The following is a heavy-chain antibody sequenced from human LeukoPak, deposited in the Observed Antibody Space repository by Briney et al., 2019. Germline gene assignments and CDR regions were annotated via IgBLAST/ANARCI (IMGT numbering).Heavy chain of an antibody. CDR1: GYTFTSYA. CDR2: ISAYNGNT. D-gene: IGHD6-13*01. V-gene: IGHV1-18*01. J-gene: IGHJ4*02. CDR3: XXEVSWQQFDFDY. Sequence: ASVKVSCKASGYTFTSYAMNWVRQAPGQGLEWMGWISAYNGNTNYAQKLQGRVTMTTDTSTSTAYMELRSLRSDDTAVYYCXXEVSWQQFDFDYWGQGTLVTVSS.